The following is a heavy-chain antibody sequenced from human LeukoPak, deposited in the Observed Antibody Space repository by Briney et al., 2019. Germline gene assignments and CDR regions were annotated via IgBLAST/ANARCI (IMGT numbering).Heavy chain of an antibody. V-gene: IGHV1-3*01. Sequence: ASVKVSCKASGYTFTSYAMHWVRQAPGQRLEWMGWINAGNGNTKYSQKFQGRVTITRDTSASTAYMELSSLRSEDTAVYYCASNYYGSGSYWYFDLWGRGTLVTVSS. D-gene: IGHD3-10*01. J-gene: IGHJ2*01. CDR2: INAGNGNT. CDR1: GYTFTSYA. CDR3: ASNYYGSGSYWYFDL.